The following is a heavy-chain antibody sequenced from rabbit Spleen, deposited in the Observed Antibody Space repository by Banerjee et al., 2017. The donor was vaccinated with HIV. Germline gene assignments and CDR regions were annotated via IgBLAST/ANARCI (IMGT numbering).Heavy chain of an antibody. CDR1: GFSFSDRDV. D-gene: IGHD8-1*01. Sequence: QEQLVESRGGLVKPEGSLTLTCKASGFSFSDRDVMCWVRQAPGKGLEWIACINTYTDKGVFATWAKGRFTCSKTSSTTVTLQMTSLTVADTATYFCARDTGSSFSSYGMDLWGQGTLVTVS. J-gene: IGHJ6*01. V-gene: IGHV1S45*01. CDR3: ARDTGSSFSSYGMDL. CDR2: INTYTDKG.